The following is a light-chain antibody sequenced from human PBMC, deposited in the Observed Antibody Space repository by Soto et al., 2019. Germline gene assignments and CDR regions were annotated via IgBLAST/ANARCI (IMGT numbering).Light chain of an antibody. CDR1: QTITSR. V-gene: IGKV1-5*01. CDR3: QQYKTYPYT. Sequence: DIQMTQSPSTLSASVGDRVTITCRASQTITSRLAWYQQRPGKAPKFLIHDASSLQSGVPSRFSGSGSGTEFTLTISSLQPDDFATYYCQQYKTYPYTFGQGTKLEI. CDR2: DAS. J-gene: IGKJ2*01.